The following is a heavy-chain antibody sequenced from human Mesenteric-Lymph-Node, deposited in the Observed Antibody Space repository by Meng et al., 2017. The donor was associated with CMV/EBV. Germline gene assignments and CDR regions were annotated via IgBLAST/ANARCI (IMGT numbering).Heavy chain of an antibody. Sequence: ASVKVSCKASGYTFTTYDIQWVRQTTGQGLEWVGWMNPHSRNTRYAEKFQDRVTMTSDTSISTAYMELSRLTSDDTAIYYCVRSPFPGDFWGQGTLVTVSS. J-gene: IGHJ4*02. V-gene: IGHV1-8*01. CDR2: MNPHSRNT. CDR1: GYTFTTYD. D-gene: IGHD3-10*01. CDR3: VRSPFPGDF.